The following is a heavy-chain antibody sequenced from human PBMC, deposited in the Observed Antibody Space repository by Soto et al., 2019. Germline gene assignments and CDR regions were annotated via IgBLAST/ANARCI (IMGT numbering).Heavy chain of an antibody. J-gene: IGHJ3*02. CDR1: GFTFSSYA. V-gene: IGHV3-23*01. D-gene: IGHD6-13*01. CDR3: AKDSRYSSSWYGATDAFDI. Sequence: EVQLLESGGGLVQPGGSLRLSCAASGFTFSSYAMSWVRQAPGKGLEWVSAISGSGGSTYYADSVKGRFTISRDNSKNTLYLQMNSLRADDTAVYYCAKDSRYSSSWYGATDAFDIWGQGTMVTVSS. CDR2: ISGSGGST.